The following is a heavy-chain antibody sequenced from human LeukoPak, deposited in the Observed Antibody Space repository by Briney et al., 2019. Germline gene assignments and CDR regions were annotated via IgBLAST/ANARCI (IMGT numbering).Heavy chain of an antibody. V-gene: IGHV3-23*01. CDR1: GFTFSSYA. D-gene: IGHD2-15*01. Sequence: GGSLRLSCAASGFTFSSYAMSWVRQAPGKGLEWVSAISGSGGSTYYADSVKGRFTISRDNSKNTLYLQMNSLRAEDTAVYYCAKGGTTRSLYWYPVVTDFDYWGQGTLVTVSS. CDR2: ISGSGGST. J-gene: IGHJ4*02. CDR3: AKGGTTRSLYWYPVVTDFDY.